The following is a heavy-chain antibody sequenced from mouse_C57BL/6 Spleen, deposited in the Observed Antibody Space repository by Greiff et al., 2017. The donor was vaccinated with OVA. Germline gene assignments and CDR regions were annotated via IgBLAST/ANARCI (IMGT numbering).Heavy chain of an antibody. CDR1: GYTFTNYW. Sequence: VKLMESGAELVRPGTSVKMSCKASGYTFTNYWIGWAKQRPGHGLEWIGDIYPGGGYTNYNEKFKGKATLTADKSSSTAYMQFSSLTSEDSAIYYCARGEREAWFAYWGQGTLVTVSA. J-gene: IGHJ3*01. V-gene: IGHV1-63*01. CDR2: IYPGGGYT. CDR3: ARGEREAWFAY.